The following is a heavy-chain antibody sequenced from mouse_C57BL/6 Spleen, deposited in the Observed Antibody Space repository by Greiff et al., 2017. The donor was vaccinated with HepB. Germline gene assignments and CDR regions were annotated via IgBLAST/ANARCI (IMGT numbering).Heavy chain of an antibody. J-gene: IGHJ2*01. D-gene: IGHD2-14*01. CDR3: ARAYGYGFDY. CDR1: GYTFTSYW. V-gene: IGHV1-69*01. CDR2: IDPSDSYT. Sequence: QVQLQQPGAELVMPGASVKLSCKASGYTFTSYWMHWVKQRPGQGLEWIGEIDPSDSYTNYNQKFKGKSTLTVDKSSSTAYMQLSSLTSEDSAVYYCARAYGYGFDYWGQGTTLTVSS.